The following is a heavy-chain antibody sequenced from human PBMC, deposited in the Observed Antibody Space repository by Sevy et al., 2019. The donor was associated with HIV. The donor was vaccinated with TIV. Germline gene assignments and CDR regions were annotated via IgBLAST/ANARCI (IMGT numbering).Heavy chain of an antibody. Sequence: GGYLRLSCVASGFTFSNAWMSWVRQAPGKGLEWVGRIKSKTDGGTTDYAAPVEGRLTISRDDSKNTLYLQMNSLKTEDTAVYYCTAIVVVPAELWGQGTLVIVSS. CDR2: IKSKTDGGTT. CDR1: GFTFSNAW. D-gene: IGHD2-2*01. V-gene: IGHV3-15*01. CDR3: TAIVVVPAEL. J-gene: IGHJ4*02.